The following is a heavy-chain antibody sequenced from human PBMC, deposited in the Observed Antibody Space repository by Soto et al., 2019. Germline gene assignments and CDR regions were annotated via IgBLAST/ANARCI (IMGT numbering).Heavy chain of an antibody. CDR1: GFTFSSYA. CDR2: ISYDGSNK. V-gene: IGHV3-30-3*01. J-gene: IGHJ3*02. Sequence: PGGSLRLSCAASGFTFSSYAMHWVRQAPGKGLEWVAVISYDGSNKYYADSVKGRFTISRDNSKNTLYLQMNSLRAEDTAVYYCARDPYITMIVVVRGAFDIWGQGTMVTVSS. D-gene: IGHD3-22*01. CDR3: ARDPYITMIVVVRGAFDI.